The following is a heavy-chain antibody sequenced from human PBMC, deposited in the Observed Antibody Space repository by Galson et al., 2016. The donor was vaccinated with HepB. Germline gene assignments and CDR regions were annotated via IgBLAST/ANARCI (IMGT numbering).Heavy chain of an antibody. Sequence: SLRLSCAAYGFSFSNYGIHWVRQAPGKGLEWVAEISYEGSKQYYGDSVRGRFTISRDNAKNSLYLQMNSLRVEDTAVYYCARIVVPGAYDSSAEDAFDFWGQGTMVTVSS. D-gene: IGHD3-22*01. V-gene: IGHV3-33*08. CDR2: ISYEGSKQ. CDR1: GFSFSNYG. J-gene: IGHJ3*01. CDR3: ARIVVPGAYDSSAEDAFDF.